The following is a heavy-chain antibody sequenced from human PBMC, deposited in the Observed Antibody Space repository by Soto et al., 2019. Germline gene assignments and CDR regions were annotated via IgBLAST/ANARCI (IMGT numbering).Heavy chain of an antibody. V-gene: IGHV1-18*01. CDR2: ISAYNGNT. CDR3: ARDRGNYYDSSGYYEVYYYYYYGMDV. D-gene: IGHD3-22*01. J-gene: IGHJ6*02. Sequence: ASEKVSCKASGYTFTSYGISWVRQAPGQGLEWMGWISAYNGNTNYAQKLQGRVTMTTDTSTSTAYMELRSLRSDDTAVYYCARDRGNYYDSSGYYEVYYYYYYGMDVWGQGTTVTVSS. CDR1: GYTFTSYG.